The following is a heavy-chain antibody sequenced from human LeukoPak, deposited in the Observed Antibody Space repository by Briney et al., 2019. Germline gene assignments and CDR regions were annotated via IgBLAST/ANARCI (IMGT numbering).Heavy chain of an antibody. D-gene: IGHD1-26*01. CDR2: IKQDGSEK. Sequence: GGSLRLSCAASGFTFSSYWMSWVRQAPGKGLEWVANIKQDGSEKYYVDSVKGRFTISRDNAKNSLYLQMNSLRAEDTAVYYCARGARVGASLSFDYWGQGTLVTVSS. V-gene: IGHV3-7*03. CDR3: ARGARVGASLSFDY. CDR1: GFTFSSYW. J-gene: IGHJ4*02.